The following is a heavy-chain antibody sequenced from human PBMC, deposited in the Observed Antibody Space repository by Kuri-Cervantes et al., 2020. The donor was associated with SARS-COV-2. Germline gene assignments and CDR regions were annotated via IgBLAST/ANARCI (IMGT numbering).Heavy chain of an antibody. V-gene: IGHV1-69*05. D-gene: IGHD6-25*01. CDR3: ASLYFDVSSSEDYAFDI. CDR1: GGTFSSYA. CDR2: IIPIFGTA. Sequence: SVKVSCKASGGTFSSYAISWVRQAPGQGLEWMGGIIPIFGTANYAQKFQGRVTITTDESTSTAYMELSSLRSEDTAVYYCASLYFDVSSSEDYAFDIWGQGTMVTVSS. J-gene: IGHJ3*02.